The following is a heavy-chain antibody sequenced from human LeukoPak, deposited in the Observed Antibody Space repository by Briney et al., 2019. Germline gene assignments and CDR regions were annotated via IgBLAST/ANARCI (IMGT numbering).Heavy chain of an antibody. Sequence: GGSLRLSCAASGFTFSNYGMHWVRQAPGKGLEWVAVISYDESDKYYADSVKGRFTISRDNSKNTLYLQMNSLRPEDTAVYYCAKGVVAATSAAYYGMDVWGQGTTVTVSS. CDR3: AKGVVAATSAAYYGMDV. V-gene: IGHV3-30*18. J-gene: IGHJ6*02. CDR1: GFTFSNYG. D-gene: IGHD2-15*01. CDR2: ISYDESDK.